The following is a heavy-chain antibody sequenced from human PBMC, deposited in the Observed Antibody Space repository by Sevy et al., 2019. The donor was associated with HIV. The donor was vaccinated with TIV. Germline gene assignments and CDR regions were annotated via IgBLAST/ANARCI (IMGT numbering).Heavy chain of an antibody. Sequence: GGSLRLSCTASGFTFGDYAMSWFRQAPGKGLEWVGFIRSEAYGGTTEYAASVKGRFTISRDDSKSIAYLQMNSLKTEDTAVYYCTRDQRANYFDYWGQGTLVTVSS. V-gene: IGHV3-49*03. CDR3: TRDQRANYFDY. CDR1: GFTFGDYA. CDR2: IRSEAYGGTT. J-gene: IGHJ4*02.